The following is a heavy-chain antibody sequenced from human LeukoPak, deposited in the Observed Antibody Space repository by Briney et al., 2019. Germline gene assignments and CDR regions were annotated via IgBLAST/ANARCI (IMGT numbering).Heavy chain of an antibody. J-gene: IGHJ4*02. Sequence: GGSLRLSCAASGFTFNNYAMNWVRQAPGKGLEWVSSISGSTDTTYYADSVKGRFTVSRDNSKNTVFVQMNSLRAEDTAVYYCARDLHFDYWGQGTLVTVSS. CDR3: ARDLHFDY. V-gene: IGHV3-23*01. CDR1: GFTFNNYA. D-gene: IGHD5/OR15-5a*01. CDR2: ISGSTDTT.